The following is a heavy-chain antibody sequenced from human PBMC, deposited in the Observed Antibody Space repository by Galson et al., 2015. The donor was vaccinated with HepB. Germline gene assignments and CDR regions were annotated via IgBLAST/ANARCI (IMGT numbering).Heavy chain of an antibody. CDR3: ARASSWYVHCIDY. J-gene: IGHJ4*02. CDR1: GFTLSSYS. D-gene: IGHD6-13*01. V-gene: IGHV3-21*01. CDR2: ISSSSSYI. Sequence: SLRLSCAASGFTLSSYSMNWVRQAPGKGLEWVSSISSSSSYIYYADSVKGRFTISRDNAKNSLYLQMNSLRAEDTAVYYCARASSWYVHCIDYWGQGTLVTVSS.